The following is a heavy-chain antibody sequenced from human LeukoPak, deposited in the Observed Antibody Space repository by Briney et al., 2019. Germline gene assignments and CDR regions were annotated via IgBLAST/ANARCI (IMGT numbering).Heavy chain of an antibody. Sequence: PSETLSLTCAVYGGSFSGYYWSWIRQPPGKGLEWIGEINHSGSTNYNPSLKSRVTISVDTSKNQFSLKLSSVTAADTAVYYCARGQGGYCSSTSCYTDYYMDVWGEGTTVTVSS. V-gene: IGHV4-34*01. CDR2: INHSGST. CDR1: GGSFSGYY. J-gene: IGHJ6*03. D-gene: IGHD2-2*02. CDR3: ARGQGGYCSSTSCYTDYYMDV.